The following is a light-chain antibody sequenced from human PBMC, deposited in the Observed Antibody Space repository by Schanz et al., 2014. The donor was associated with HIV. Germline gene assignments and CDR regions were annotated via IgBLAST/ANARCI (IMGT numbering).Light chain of an antibody. V-gene: IGKV1-16*01. CDR2: AAS. J-gene: IGKJ2*01. Sequence: EIQMTQAPSSLSASLGGRVTITCRASQGISTYLAWYQQKPGKAPKLLIYAASTLPSGVPSRFSGSGSETEFTLTISCLQSEDFAIYYCQQYDTYPYTFGQGTTLDLK. CDR3: QQYDTYPYT. CDR1: QGISTY.